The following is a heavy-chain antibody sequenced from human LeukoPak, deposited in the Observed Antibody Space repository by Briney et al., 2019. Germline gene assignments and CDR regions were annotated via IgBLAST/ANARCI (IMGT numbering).Heavy chain of an antibody. V-gene: IGHV4-39*01. D-gene: IGHD2-2*01. CDR3: ARLADCSSTRCHDY. CDR2: SYYSGST. Sequence: SETLSLTCTVSGGSISSRTYYWGWIRQPPGKGLEWIGSSYYSGSTYYNPSLKSRVTISVDTSKNQFSLKLRSVTASDTAVYFCARLADCSSTRCHDYLGQGTLVTVSS. J-gene: IGHJ4*02. CDR1: GGSISSRTYY.